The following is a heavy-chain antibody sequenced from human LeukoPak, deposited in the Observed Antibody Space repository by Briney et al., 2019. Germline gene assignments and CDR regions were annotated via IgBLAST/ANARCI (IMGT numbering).Heavy chain of an antibody. J-gene: IGHJ4*02. CDR1: GGSFSGYY. CDR3: ARAMVRGVIPDY. CDR2: INHSGST. D-gene: IGHD3-10*01. V-gene: IGHV4-34*01. Sequence: SETLSLTCAVYGGSFSGYYWSWIRQPPGKGLEWIGEINHSGSTNYNPSLKSRVTISVDTSKNQFSLKLSSVTAADTAVYYCARAMVRGVIPDYWGQGTLVTVSS.